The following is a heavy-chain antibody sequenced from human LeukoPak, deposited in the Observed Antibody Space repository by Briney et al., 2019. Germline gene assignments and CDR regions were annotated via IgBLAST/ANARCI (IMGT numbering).Heavy chain of an antibody. CDR1: GFTFSSYE. CDR3: ARGDLTYYYDSSGYSYYYYYYMDV. Sequence: GGSLRLSCAASGFTFSSYEMNWVRQAPGKGLEWVSYISSSGSTIYYADSVKGRFTISRDNAKNSLYLQMNSLRAEDTAVYYCARGDLTYYYDSSGYSYYYYYYMDVWGKGTTVTVSS. CDR2: ISSSGSTI. J-gene: IGHJ6*03. D-gene: IGHD3-22*01. V-gene: IGHV3-48*03.